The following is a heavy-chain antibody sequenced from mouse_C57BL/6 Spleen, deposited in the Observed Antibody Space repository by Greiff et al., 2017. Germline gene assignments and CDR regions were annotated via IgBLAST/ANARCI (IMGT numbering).Heavy chain of an antibody. V-gene: IGHV6-3*01. Sequence: EVKVEESGGGLAQPGGSMKLSCVASGFTFSNYWMNWVRQSPEQGLEWVAQICLKSDNYSNHYADSVKGRFTISRDDSNSSVYLQMNNLRSEDTGIYYCARESYYWGQGTTLTVSS. J-gene: IGHJ2*01. CDR2: ICLKSDNYSN. CDR3: ARESYY. CDR1: GFTFSNYW.